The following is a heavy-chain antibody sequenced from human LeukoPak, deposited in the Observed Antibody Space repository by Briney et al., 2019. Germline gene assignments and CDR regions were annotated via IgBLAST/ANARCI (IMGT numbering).Heavy chain of an antibody. CDR3: AKSLTTTPGVDQPHDY. V-gene: IGHV3-23*01. CDR1: GFMFSNYA. D-gene: IGHD1-1*01. CDR2: SAGGVTT. Sequence: GGFLRLSCAASGFMFSNYAMTWVRQAPGKGLEWVSSSAGGVTTYYAKSVRGRFTISRDSSKNTLYLQMNSLRAEDTALYFCAKSLTTTPGVDQPHDYWGPGTLVTVSS. J-gene: IGHJ4*02.